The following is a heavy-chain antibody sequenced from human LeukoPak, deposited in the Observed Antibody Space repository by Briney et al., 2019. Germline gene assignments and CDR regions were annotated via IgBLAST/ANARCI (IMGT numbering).Heavy chain of an antibody. CDR1: GFTFSSYG. CDR3: AKDDSSGYYPRALDY. V-gene: IGHV3-30*18. CDR2: ISYDGSNK. J-gene: IGHJ4*02. D-gene: IGHD3-22*01. Sequence: GGSLRLSCAASGFTFSSYGMHWVRQAPGKGLEWVAVISYDGSNKYYADSVKGRFTISRDNSKNTLYLQMNSLRAEDTAVYYCAKDDSSGYYPRALDYWGQGTLVTVSS.